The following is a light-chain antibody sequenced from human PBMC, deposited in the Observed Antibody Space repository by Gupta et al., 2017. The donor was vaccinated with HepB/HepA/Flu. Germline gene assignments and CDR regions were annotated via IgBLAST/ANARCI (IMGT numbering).Light chain of an antibody. V-gene: IGKV1-27*01. CDR3: QNENSVPLT. CDR2: AAS. Sequence: DIQMTQSPASLSASVGDRVTITCRASHDVGTYLAWYRQKPGKVPEVLIFAASTLQSGVPSSFSGSGSGTYFTLTISNLQPDDIATYYCQNENSVPLTFGHGTTLDIK. J-gene: IGKJ3*01. CDR1: HDVGTY.